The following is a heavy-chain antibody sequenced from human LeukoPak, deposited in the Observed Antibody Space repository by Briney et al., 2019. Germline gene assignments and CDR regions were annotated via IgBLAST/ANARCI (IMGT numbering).Heavy chain of an antibody. D-gene: IGHD3-10*01. CDR2: IIPILGIA. V-gene: IGHV1-69*04. CDR3: ARGGLDYYGSGSYDAFDI. Sequence: GASVKVSCKGSGGTFSSYAISWVRQAPGQGLEWMGRIIPILGIANYAQKFQGRVTITADKSTSTAYMELSSLRSEDTAVYYCARGGLDYYGSGSYDAFDIWGQGTMVTVSS. CDR1: GGTFSSYA. J-gene: IGHJ3*02.